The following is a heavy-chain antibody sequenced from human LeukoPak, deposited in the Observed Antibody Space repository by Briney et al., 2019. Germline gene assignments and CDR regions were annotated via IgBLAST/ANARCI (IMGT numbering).Heavy chain of an antibody. CDR2: IYYSGST. J-gene: IGHJ4*02. Sequence: SSETLSLTCTVSGGSISPYYWRWIRQPPGKGLEWIGYIYYSGSTNYSPSLKSRVTISLDTSKNQFSLKLTSVTAADTAVYYCARSTWLLDKWGQGTLVTVSS. CDR1: GGSISPYY. D-gene: IGHD3-9*01. V-gene: IGHV4-59*01. CDR3: ARSTWLLDK.